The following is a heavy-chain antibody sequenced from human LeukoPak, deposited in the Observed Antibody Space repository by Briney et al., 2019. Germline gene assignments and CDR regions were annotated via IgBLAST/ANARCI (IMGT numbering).Heavy chain of an antibody. V-gene: IGHV3-23*01. D-gene: IGHD6-13*01. CDR1: GFTFNIYA. Sequence: GSLRLSCAASGFTFNIYAMSWVRQAPGKGLEWVSAISGSGGSTFYADSVRGRFTVSRDNSKNTLHLQMNSLRAADTAVYYCAKDLQYSSSWFDYWGQGTLVTVSS. J-gene: IGHJ4*02. CDR2: ISGSGGST. CDR3: AKDLQYSSSWFDY.